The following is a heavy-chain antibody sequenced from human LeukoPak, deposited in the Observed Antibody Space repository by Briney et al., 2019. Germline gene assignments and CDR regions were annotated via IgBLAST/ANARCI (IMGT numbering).Heavy chain of an antibody. D-gene: IGHD5-18*01. CDR2: IYYSGST. J-gene: IGHJ4*02. Sequence: HPSETLSPTCTVSGGSISSGDYYWSWIRQPPGKGLEWIGYIYYSGSTYYNPSLKSRVTMSVDTSKNQFSLKLSSVTAADTAVYYCARGPSGYSYGFDYWGQGTLVTVSS. CDR1: GGSISSGDYY. CDR3: ARGPSGYSYGFDY. V-gene: IGHV4-30-4*08.